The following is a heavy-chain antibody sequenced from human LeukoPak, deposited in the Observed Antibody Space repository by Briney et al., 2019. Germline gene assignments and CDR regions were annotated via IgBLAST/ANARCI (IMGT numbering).Heavy chain of an antibody. D-gene: IGHD3-10*01. CDR2: IWYDGSNK. J-gene: IGHJ3*02. CDR1: GFTFSNYA. CDR3: ARDEVRGAKGAFDI. Sequence: GGSLRLSCAASGFTFSNYAMHWVRQAPGKGLEWVAVIWYDGSNKYYADSVKGRFTISRDNSKNTLYLQMNSLRAEDTAVYYCARDEVRGAKGAFDIWGQGTMVTVSS. V-gene: IGHV3-33*08.